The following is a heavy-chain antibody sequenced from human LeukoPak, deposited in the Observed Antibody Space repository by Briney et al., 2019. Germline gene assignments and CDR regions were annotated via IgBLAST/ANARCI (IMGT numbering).Heavy chain of an antibody. Sequence: SETLSLTCTVSGGSISSYYWSWIRQPPGKGLEWIGYIYYSGSTNYNPSLKSRVTISVDTSKNQFSLKLSSVTAADTAVYYCATYDILTGLGAFDIWGQGTMVTVSS. CDR3: ATYDILTGLGAFDI. CDR1: GGSISSYY. CDR2: IYYSGST. V-gene: IGHV4-59*12. J-gene: IGHJ3*02. D-gene: IGHD3-9*01.